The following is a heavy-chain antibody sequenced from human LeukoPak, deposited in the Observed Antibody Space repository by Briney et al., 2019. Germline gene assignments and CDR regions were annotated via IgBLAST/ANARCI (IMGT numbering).Heavy chain of an antibody. CDR3: ARHDNYNDYPLDH. CDR1: GASISNYY. Sequence: PSETLSLTCTVSGASISNYYWSWIRQPPGKGLEWIAYIATSGITNYNPSLKSRVTISRDTSKSQFSLRLNSVTAADTAAYYCARHDNYNDYPLDHWGRGILVAVSS. CDR2: IATSGIT. J-gene: IGHJ4*02. V-gene: IGHV4-4*09. D-gene: IGHD4-11*01.